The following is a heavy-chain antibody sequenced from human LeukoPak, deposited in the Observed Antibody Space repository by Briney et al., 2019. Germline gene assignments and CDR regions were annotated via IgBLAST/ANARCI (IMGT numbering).Heavy chain of an antibody. CDR3: SRTTVTTGRKNWLDP. CDR2: ISSSGSTI. J-gene: IGHJ5*02. D-gene: IGHD4-17*01. Sequence: GGSLRLSCAASGFTFSSYGMNWVRQAPGKGLEWVSYISSSGSTIYYPDPLKGRFTIPRDNAKNSLYLQMNSLRAEDTAFYYCSRTTVTTGRKNWLDPWGQGTLVTVSS. V-gene: IGHV3-48*04. CDR1: GFTFSSYG.